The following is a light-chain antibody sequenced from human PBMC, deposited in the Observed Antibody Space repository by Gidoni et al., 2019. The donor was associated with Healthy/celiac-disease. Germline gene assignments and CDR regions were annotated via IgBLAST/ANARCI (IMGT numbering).Light chain of an antibody. Sequence: QSVLTQPPSASGTPGQRVTISCSGSSSNIGSKTVNWYQQLPGTAPKLLIYSNNQRPPGVPDRFSGSKPGTSASLAISGLQSEDEADYYCAAWDDSLNGWVFGGGTKLTVL. V-gene: IGLV1-44*01. CDR1: SSNIGSKT. CDR3: AAWDDSLNGWV. J-gene: IGLJ3*02. CDR2: SNN.